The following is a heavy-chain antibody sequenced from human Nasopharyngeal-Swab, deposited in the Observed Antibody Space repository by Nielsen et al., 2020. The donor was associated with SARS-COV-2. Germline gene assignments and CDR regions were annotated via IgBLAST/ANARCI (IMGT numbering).Heavy chain of an antibody. D-gene: IGHD5-24*01. CDR1: GFSLSTTGMC. J-gene: IGHJ4*02. Sequence: SGPTLVKPTQTLSLTCTLSGFSLSTTGMCVHWVRQAPGKALEWLARIDWDDDKYYRKSLKTRLTISKDTSNNQVVLTMTNMDPMDTGIYYCARIGKRYYFDYWGQGTLVTVSS. CDR2: IDWDDDK. CDR3: ARIGKRYYFDY. V-gene: IGHV2-70*11.